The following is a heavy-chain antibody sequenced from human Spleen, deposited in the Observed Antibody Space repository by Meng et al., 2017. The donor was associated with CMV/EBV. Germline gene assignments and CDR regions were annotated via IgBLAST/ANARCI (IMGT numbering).Heavy chain of an antibody. D-gene: IGHD3-10*01. Sequence: GESLKISCAASGFTVSSNYMSWVRQAPGKGLEWVSVIYSGGSTYYADSVKGRFTISRDNSKNTLFLQMNSLRAEDTAVYYCARGPGGSGSYFDFWGQGTLVTVSS. CDR2: IYSGGST. CDR1: GFTVSSNY. CDR3: ARGPGGSGSYFDF. J-gene: IGHJ4*02. V-gene: IGHV3-53*01.